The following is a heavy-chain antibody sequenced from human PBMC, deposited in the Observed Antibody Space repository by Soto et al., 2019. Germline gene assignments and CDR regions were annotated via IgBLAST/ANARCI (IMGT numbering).Heavy chain of an antibody. D-gene: IGHD2-2*01. CDR3: ARGARAAYRVVVPAAMRYYYYYMDV. J-gene: IGHJ6*03. CDR2: IIPIFGTA. Sequence: SVKVSCKASGGTFSSYAISWVRQAPGQGLEWMGGIIPIFGTANYAQKFQGRVTITADESTSTAYMELSSLRSEDTAVYYCARGARAAYRVVVPAAMRYYYYYMDVWGKGTTVTVSS. CDR1: GGTFSSYA. V-gene: IGHV1-69*13.